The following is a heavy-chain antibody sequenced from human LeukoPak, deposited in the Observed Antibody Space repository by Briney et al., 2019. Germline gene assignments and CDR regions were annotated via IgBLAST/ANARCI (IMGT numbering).Heavy chain of an antibody. CDR3: ARQRQQLASFDY. CDR1: GSSISSYY. CDR2: IYTSGST. J-gene: IGHJ4*02. V-gene: IGHV4-4*09. D-gene: IGHD6-13*01. Sequence: SETLSLTCTVSGSSISSYYWSWIRQPPGKGLEWIGYIYTSGSTNYNPSLKSRVTISVDTSKNQFSLKLSSVTAADTAVYYCARQRQQLASFDYWGQGTLVTVSS.